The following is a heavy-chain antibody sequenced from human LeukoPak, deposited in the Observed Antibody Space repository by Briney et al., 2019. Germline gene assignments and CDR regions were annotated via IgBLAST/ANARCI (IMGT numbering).Heavy chain of an antibody. CDR2: ISYNGST. CDR1: GDSISNHY. V-gene: IGHV4-59*11. Sequence: SETLSLTCTVSGDSISNHYWSWIRQSPGMGLEWIGYISYNGSTSYNPSLRSRVTISGDTSKNHFSLKLSSVTAADTALYYGARDSYYGSASSHLDYWGQGTLVTVSS. J-gene: IGHJ4*02. CDR3: ARDSYYGSASSHLDY. D-gene: IGHD3-10*01.